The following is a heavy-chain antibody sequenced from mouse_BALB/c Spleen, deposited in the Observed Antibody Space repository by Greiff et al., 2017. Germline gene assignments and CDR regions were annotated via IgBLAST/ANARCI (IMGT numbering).Heavy chain of an antibody. J-gene: IGHJ4*01. CDR3: GRGGNYDDHYYAMDY. Sequence: VQLKESGPELVKPGASVKISCKASGYSFTGYFMNWVKQSHGKSLEWIGRINPYNGDTFYNQKFKGKATLTVDKSSSTAHMELLSLTSEDSAVYYCGRGGNYDDHYYAMDYWGQGTSVTVSS. CDR2: INPYNGDT. CDR1: GYSFTGYF. D-gene: IGHD2-1*01. V-gene: IGHV1-37*01.